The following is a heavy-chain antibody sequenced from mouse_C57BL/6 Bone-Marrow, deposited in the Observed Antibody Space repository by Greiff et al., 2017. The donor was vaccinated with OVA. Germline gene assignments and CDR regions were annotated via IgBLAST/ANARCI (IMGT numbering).Heavy chain of an antibody. CDR1: GFNIKDDY. Sequence: EVQLQESGAELVRPGASVKLSCTASGFNIKDDYMHWVKQRPEQGLEWIGWIDPENGDTEYASKFQGKATITADTSSNPAYLQLSSLTSEDTAVYYCTTAIYYDYDYYAMDYWGQGTSVTVSS. CDR3: TTAIYYDYDYYAMDY. J-gene: IGHJ4*01. V-gene: IGHV14-4*01. CDR2: IDPENGDT. D-gene: IGHD2-4*01.